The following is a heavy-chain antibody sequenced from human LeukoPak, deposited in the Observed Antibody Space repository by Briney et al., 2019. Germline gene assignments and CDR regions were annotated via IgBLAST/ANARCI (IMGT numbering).Heavy chain of an antibody. CDR3: ARDITGTTAFVY. D-gene: IGHD1-7*01. V-gene: IGHV3-21*01. CDR2: ISSSSSYI. J-gene: IGHJ4*02. Sequence: GGSLRLSCAASGFTFSSYSMNWVRQAPGKGLEWVSSISSSSSYIYYADSVKGRFTISRDNAKNSLYLQMNSLRAEDTAVYYCARDITGTTAFVYWGQGTLVTVSS. CDR1: GFTFSSYS.